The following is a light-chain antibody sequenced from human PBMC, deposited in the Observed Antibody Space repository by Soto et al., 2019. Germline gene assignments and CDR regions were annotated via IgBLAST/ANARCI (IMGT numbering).Light chain of an antibody. CDR2: YDN. CDR3: QVWDSSSDQAV. Sequence: SSELTQPPSVSVAPGRTARITCGGNNIGSKSVHWYQQKPGQAPVLVIYYDNDRPSGIPERFSGSNSGNTATLTVSRVEAGDEADYYCQVWDSSSDQAVFGGGTKLTVL. CDR1: NIGSKS. V-gene: IGLV3-21*04. J-gene: IGLJ2*01.